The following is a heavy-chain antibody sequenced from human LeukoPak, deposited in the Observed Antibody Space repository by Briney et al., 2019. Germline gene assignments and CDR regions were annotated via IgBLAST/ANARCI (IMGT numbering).Heavy chain of an antibody. J-gene: IGHJ6*04. CDR2: ISSSGSTI. D-gene: IGHD3-10*01. CDR3: ARETSNTRPKGLWFRESNYYYGMDV. Sequence: PGGSLRLSCAASGFTFSSYEMNWVRQAPGKGLEWVSYISSSGSTIYNADSVKGRFTISRDNAKNSLYLQMNSLRAEDTAVYYCARETSNTRPKGLWFRESNYYYGMDVWGKGTTVTLSS. V-gene: IGHV3-48*03. CDR1: GFTFSSYE.